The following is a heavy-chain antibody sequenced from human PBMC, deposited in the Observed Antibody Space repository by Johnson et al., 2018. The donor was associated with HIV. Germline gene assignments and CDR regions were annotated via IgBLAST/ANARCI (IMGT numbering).Heavy chain of an antibody. Sequence: QVQLVESGGGVVQPGRSLRLSCAASGFTFSSYGMHWVRQAPGKGLDWVAVIWYDGSNKYYADSVKGRFTISRDNSKNTLYLQMNSLRAEVTAVYYCANGDIRYCSSTSCHDGAFDIWGQGTMVTVSS. CDR3: ANGDIRYCSSTSCHDGAFDI. J-gene: IGHJ3*02. CDR1: GFTFSSYG. V-gene: IGHV3-33*08. D-gene: IGHD2-2*01. CDR2: IWYDGSNK.